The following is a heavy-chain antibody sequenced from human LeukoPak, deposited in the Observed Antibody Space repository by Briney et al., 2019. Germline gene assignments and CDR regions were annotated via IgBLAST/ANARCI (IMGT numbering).Heavy chain of an antibody. CDR3: ARGSRYYNPWGDN. CDR1: GFTFSSYS. Sequence: GGSLRLSCAASGFTFSSYSMNWVRQAPGKGLEWVSSISSSSSYIYYADSVKGRFTISRDNAKNSLYLQMNSLRAEDTAIYYCARGSRYYNPWGDNWGQGTLVTVSS. CDR2: ISSSSSYI. J-gene: IGHJ4*02. D-gene: IGHD1-26*01. V-gene: IGHV3-21*04.